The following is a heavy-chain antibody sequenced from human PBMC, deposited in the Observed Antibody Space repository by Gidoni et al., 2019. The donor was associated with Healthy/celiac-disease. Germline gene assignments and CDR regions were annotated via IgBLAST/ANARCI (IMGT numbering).Heavy chain of an antibody. CDR2: GNT. Sequence: GNTNYAQKLQGRVTMTTDTSTSTAYMELRSLRSDDTAVYYCARELTGDYDAFDIWGQGTMVTVSS. D-gene: IGHD3-10*01. CDR3: ARELTGDYDAFDI. V-gene: IGHV1-18*01. J-gene: IGHJ3*02.